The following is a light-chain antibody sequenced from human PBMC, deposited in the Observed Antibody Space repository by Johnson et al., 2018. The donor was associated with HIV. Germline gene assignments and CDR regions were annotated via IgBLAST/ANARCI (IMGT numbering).Light chain of an antibody. CDR3: GTWDSSLSAYV. CDR2: DNN. J-gene: IGLJ1*01. Sequence: QSALTQPPSVSAAPGQTVTISCSGSSSNVGSSFVSWYRQVPGTAPKLLIYDNNKRPSGIPGRFSASKSGTSATLGITGLQTGDEADYYCGTWDSSLSAYVFGTGTKVTVL. V-gene: IGLV1-51*01. CDR1: SSNVGSSF.